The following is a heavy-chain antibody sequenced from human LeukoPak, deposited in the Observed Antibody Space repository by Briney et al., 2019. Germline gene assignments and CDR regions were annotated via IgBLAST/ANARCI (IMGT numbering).Heavy chain of an antibody. J-gene: IGHJ3*02. CDR1: GGSISSSSYY. V-gene: IGHV4-39*01. CDR3: ARGSGSYYIWDAFDI. Sequence: SETLSLTCTVSGGSISSSSYYWGWIRQPPGKGLEWIGSIYYGGSTYYNPSLKSRVTISVDTSKNQFSLKLSSVTAADTAVYYCARGSGSYYIWDAFDIWGQGTMVTVSS. CDR2: IYYGGST. D-gene: IGHD1-26*01.